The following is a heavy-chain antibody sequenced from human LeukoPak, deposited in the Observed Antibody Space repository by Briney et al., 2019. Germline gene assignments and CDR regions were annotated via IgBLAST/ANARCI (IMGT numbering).Heavy chain of an antibody. D-gene: IGHD6-19*01. J-gene: IGHJ5*02. V-gene: IGHV3-30*18. CDR3: AKDRYSSGWDNWFDP. Sequence: GGSPRLSCAASGFTFSSYGMHWVRQAPGKGLEWVAVISYDGSNKYYADSVKGRFTISRDNSKNTLYLQMNSLRAEDTAVYYCAKDRYSSGWDNWFDPWGQGTLVTVSS. CDR2: ISYDGSNK. CDR1: GFTFSSYG.